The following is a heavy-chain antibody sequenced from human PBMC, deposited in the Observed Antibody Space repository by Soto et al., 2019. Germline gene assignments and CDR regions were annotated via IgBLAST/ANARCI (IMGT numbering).Heavy chain of an antibody. CDR1: GVSIGSHF. CDR3: TSLQYIVVTALDS. V-gene: IGHV4-59*11. Sequence: PSETLSLTCSVSGVSIGSHFWSWIRQAPGKGAELVGYIYHTVNTNYNPALKSRVTISMDTSENQLSLQLSSVPAVDTAVDYCTSLQYIVVTALDSWGQGTIVTGS. CDR2: IYHTVNT. D-gene: IGHD5-12*01. J-gene: IGHJ3*01.